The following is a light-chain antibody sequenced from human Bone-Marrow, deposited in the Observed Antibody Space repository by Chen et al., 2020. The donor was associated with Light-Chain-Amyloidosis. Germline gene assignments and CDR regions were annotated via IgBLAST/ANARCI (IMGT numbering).Light chain of an antibody. J-gene: IGLJ1*01. CDR1: SSDVGGDNH. V-gene: IGLV2-14*01. Sequence: QSALTQPASVSGSPGQSITISCTGTSSDVGGDNHVSWYQQHPDKAPELMIYEVTNRPSWVPDRFSGSKSDNTASLTSSGLQTEDEADYFCSSYSMTDALVFGSGTRVTGL. CDR3: SSYSMTDALV. CDR2: EVT.